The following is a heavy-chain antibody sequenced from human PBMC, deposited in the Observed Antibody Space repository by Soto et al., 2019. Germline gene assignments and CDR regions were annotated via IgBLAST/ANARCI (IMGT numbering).Heavy chain of an antibody. CDR3: TRSARRLVSFQRPYYFDL. J-gene: IGHJ4*02. D-gene: IGHD3-16*01. CDR1: GYTFMSYG. V-gene: IGHV1-18*01. Sequence: ASVKVSCKASGYTFMSYGITWVRQAPGQGLEWMGWISGDNGLTNYAQKFQGRVTMTTDTSTTTVYMEVRSLTSDDTAVYYCTRSARRLVSFQRPYYFDLRCPGPLVTVSS. CDR2: ISGDNGLT.